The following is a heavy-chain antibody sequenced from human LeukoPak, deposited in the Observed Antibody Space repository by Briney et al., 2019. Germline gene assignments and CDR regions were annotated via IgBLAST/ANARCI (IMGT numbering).Heavy chain of an antibody. V-gene: IGHV4-59*12. J-gene: IGHJ3*02. CDR1: GGSISGYY. CDR2: IYYSGST. Sequence: PSETLSLTCTVSGGSISGYYWSWIRQPPGKGLDWIGYIYYSGSTNYNPSLKSRVTISVDKSKNQFSLKLSSVTAADTAVYYCASSILTIGAGAFDIWGQGTMVTVSS. CDR3: ASSILTIGAGAFDI. D-gene: IGHD2-2*02.